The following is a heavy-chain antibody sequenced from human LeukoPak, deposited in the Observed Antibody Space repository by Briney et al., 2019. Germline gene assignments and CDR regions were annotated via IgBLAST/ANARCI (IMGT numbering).Heavy chain of an antibody. D-gene: IGHD6-13*01. J-gene: IGHJ4*02. CDR3: AKDISTSSSWFPFDS. CDR2: ISWNSGSI. CDR1: GFIFDEYA. Sequence: PGGSLRLSCAASGFIFDEYAMHWVRQAPGKGLEWVSGISWNSGSIDYADSVKGRFTISRDNAKNSLYLQMNSLRDEDTDVYFCAKDISTSSSWFPFDSCRQRTLVTVYS. V-gene: IGHV3-9*01.